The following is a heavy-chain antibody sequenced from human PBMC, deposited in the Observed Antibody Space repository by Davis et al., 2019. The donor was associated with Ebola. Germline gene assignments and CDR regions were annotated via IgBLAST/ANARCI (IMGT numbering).Heavy chain of an antibody. CDR1: GFTFSSYA. V-gene: IGHV3-23*01. CDR2: ISGSGGST. CDR3: AKDLPVAGNY. Sequence: GESLKISCAASGFTFSSYAMSWVRQAPGKGLEWVSAISGSGGSTYYADSVKGRFTISRDNSKNTLYLQMNSLRAEDTAVYYCAKDLPVAGNYWGQGTLVTVSS. D-gene: IGHD6-19*01. J-gene: IGHJ4*02.